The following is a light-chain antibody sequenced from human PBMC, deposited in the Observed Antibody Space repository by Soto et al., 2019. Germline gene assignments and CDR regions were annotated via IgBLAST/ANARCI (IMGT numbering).Light chain of an antibody. CDR3: QKYHNWPPIT. Sequence: ELLITQSPPTLSASPGERATLSCRASQSVRSDLAWYPQKPGMAPRVLTYSASTRATGVPARFSGRGCGTEFTLTISRLHSEDFAVYCCQKYHNWPPITFGQRTPQE. CDR1: QSVRSD. V-gene: IGKV3-15*01. CDR2: SAS. J-gene: IGKJ5*01.